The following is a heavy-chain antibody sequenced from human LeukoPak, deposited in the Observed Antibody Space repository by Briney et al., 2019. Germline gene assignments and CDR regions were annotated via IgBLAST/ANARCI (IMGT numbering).Heavy chain of an antibody. J-gene: IGHJ5*01. CDR2: IKQDGSQK. CDR1: GFTFTNYW. V-gene: IGHV3-7*01. CDR3: ARDQDDYDLGHFDS. Sequence: GGSLRLSCVASGFTFTNYWMNWVRQAPGKGLEWVASIKQDGSQKSYVDSVKGRFTISRDNAKNSLSLQMDSLRGEDTAVYYCARDQDDYDLGHFDSWGQGTLVTV. D-gene: IGHD3-3*01.